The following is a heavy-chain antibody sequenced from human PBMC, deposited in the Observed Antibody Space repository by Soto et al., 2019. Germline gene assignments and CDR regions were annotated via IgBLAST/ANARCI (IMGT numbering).Heavy chain of an antibody. V-gene: IGHV5-51*01. CDR2: IYPGDSDT. CDR3: ARHRHHGGDSFGAYDY. J-gene: IGHJ4*02. Sequence: GESPKIPCKGSGYSFTNYWIGWARQMPGKGLEWMGVIYPGDSDTRYSPSFQGHVTISADKSISTAYLQWTSLRASDTAMYYCARHRHHGGDSFGAYDYWGQGALVTVSS. CDR1: GYSFTNYW. D-gene: IGHD3-16*01.